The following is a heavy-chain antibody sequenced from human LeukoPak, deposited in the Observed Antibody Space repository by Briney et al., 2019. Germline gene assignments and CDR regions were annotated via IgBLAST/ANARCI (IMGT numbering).Heavy chain of an antibody. Sequence: GESLKISCKGSGYNFNTHWIGWVRQMPGKGMEWMGFIYSGYSDARYSPSFQGQVTFSVDTSINTAYLQWSGLKASDTAIYYCARRAAPNWNEGDAMDVWGQGTTVTVSS. V-gene: IGHV5-51*01. CDR2: IYSGYSDA. D-gene: IGHD1-20*01. J-gene: IGHJ6*02. CDR1: GYNFNTHW. CDR3: ARRAAPNWNEGDAMDV.